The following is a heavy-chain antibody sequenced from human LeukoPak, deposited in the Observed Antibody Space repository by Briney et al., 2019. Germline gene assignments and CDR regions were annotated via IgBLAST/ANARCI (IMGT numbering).Heavy chain of an antibody. CDR3: ARDGYEFWSGYYHGAYFDH. Sequence: PGGSLRLSCAASGFTFSSYAMSWVRQAPGKGLEWVSGISGSGGSTYYADSVKGRFTISRDNSKNTLYLQMNSLRAEDTGVYYCARDGYEFWSGYYHGAYFDHWGQGTLVTVSS. CDR1: GFTFSSYA. J-gene: IGHJ4*02. CDR2: ISGSGGST. D-gene: IGHD3-3*01. V-gene: IGHV3-23*01.